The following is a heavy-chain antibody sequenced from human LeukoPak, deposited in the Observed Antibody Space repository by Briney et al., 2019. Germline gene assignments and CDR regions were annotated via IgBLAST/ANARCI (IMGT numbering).Heavy chain of an antibody. CDR1: GTKKIADY. Sequence: VMVSWMDPGTKKIADYIHRVRQVYGKRLEFMGWINPDSGFTNYAQKFKGRVTMTRDTSISTAYLEVRSLTSDDTAVYYCAPTAEAYTSWWKVWGQGTLVTVSS. CDR3: APTAEAYTSWWKV. J-gene: IGHJ4*02. D-gene: IGHD3-16*01. V-gene: IGHV1-2*02. CDR2: INPDSGFT.